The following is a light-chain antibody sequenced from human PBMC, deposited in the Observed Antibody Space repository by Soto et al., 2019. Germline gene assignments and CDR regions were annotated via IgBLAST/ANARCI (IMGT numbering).Light chain of an antibody. CDR2: AAS. CDR1: QSVSSY. J-gene: IGKJ4*01. V-gene: IGKV3-11*01. CDR3: QQRNNWPLT. Sequence: EIVLTQSPATLSLSPGERATLSCRASQSVSSYLAWYQQKPGQAPRLLIYAASNRATGIPARFSGSGSGTDFTLTISTLEPEDFEIYYCQQRNNWPLTLGGGTKVDIK.